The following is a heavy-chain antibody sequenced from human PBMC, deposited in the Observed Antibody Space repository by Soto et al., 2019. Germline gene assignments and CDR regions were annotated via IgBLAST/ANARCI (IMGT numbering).Heavy chain of an antibody. CDR3: ARDERKVFLDDFDI. J-gene: IGHJ3*02. D-gene: IGHD3-10*01. V-gene: IGHV4-31*03. Sequence: SETLSLTCTVSGGSISSGGYYWSWIRQHPGKGLEWIGYIYYSGSTYYNPSLKSRVTISVDTSKNQFSLKLSSVTAADTAVYYCARDERKVFLDDFDIWGQGTMVTVSS. CDR1: GGSISSGGYY. CDR2: IYYSGST.